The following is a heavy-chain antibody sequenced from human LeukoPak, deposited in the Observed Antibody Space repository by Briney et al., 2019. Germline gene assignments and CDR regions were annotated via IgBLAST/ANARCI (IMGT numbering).Heavy chain of an antibody. CDR2: IIPIFGTA. J-gene: IGHJ4*02. Sequence: SVKVSCKASGGTFSSYAISWVRQAPGQGLEWMGGIIPIFGTANYAQKFRGRVTITADKSTSTAYMELSSLRSEDTAVYYCARYYDILTGYSHPFDYWGQGTLVTVSS. CDR1: GGTFSSYA. V-gene: IGHV1-69*06. D-gene: IGHD3-9*01. CDR3: ARYYDILTGYSHPFDY.